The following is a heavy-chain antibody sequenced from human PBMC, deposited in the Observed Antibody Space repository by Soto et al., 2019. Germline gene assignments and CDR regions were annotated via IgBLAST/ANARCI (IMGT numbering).Heavy chain of an antibody. J-gene: IGHJ4*02. V-gene: IGHV5-10-1*01. D-gene: IGHD5-18*01. CDR3: ARQIYDPDTGPNAFDI. CDR1: GYSSAGYW. Sequence: GDPLNFCWKECGYSSAGYWITRVRRKPREDLEWLGRIDPSDSQTYYSPSFRGHVTISVTKSITTVFLQWSSLRASDTAMYYCARQIYDPDTGPNAFDIWGQGSLGTVSS. CDR2: IDPSDSQT.